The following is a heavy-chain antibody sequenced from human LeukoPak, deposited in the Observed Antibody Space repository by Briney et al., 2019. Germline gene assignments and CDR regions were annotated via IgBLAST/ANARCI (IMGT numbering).Heavy chain of an antibody. CDR3: ARVGGH. Sequence: GGSLRLSCAASGLTVSRNYMSWVRQAPGKGLESVSVIYSGGSTYYADSVRGRFTISRDNAKNTLYLQMNSLRVEDTAVYYCARVGGHWGQRTLVTVSS. J-gene: IGHJ4*02. CDR1: GLTVSRNY. CDR2: IYSGGST. V-gene: IGHV3-53*01. D-gene: IGHD3-10*01.